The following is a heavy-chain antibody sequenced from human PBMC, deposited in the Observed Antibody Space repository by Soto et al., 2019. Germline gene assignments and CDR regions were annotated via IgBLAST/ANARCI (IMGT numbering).Heavy chain of an antibody. CDR1: GFTVSSSY. Sequence: VQLVETGGGLIQPGGSLRLSCAASGFTVSSSYMSWVRQAPGKGLEWVSVIYSGGSTYYADSVRGRFTISRDTSNNTLSRRMNNLRAEDMGVYYCARGGDGYKYLNFDKWGQGTLVTVSS. J-gene: IGHJ4*02. CDR2: IYSGGST. V-gene: IGHV3-53*02. CDR3: ARGGDGYKYLNFDK. D-gene: IGHD1-1*01.